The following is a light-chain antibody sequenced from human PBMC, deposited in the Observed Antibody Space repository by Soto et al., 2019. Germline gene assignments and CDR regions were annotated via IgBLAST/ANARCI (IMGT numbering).Light chain of an antibody. CDR3: CSYGAVYIFPL. V-gene: IGLV2-11*01. J-gene: IGLJ2*01. Sequence: QSALTQPRSVSGSPGQSVTISCTGTDTDVGAYNYVSWYQQHPGKAPKLMIYDVTERPSGVPDRFSGSKSGNTASLTISGLQAEDEGAYYCCSYGAVYIFPLFGGGTKLTVL. CDR1: DTDVGAYNY. CDR2: DVT.